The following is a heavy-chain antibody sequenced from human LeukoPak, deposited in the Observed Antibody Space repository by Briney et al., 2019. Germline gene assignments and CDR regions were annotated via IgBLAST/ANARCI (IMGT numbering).Heavy chain of an antibody. CDR2: IRYDGSNK. J-gene: IGHJ6*02. CDR3: AKDLYYYGSGSYYTSPYYYYYGMDV. V-gene: IGHV3-30*02. D-gene: IGHD3-10*01. Sequence: GGSLRLSCAASGFTFSSYGMHWVRQAPGKGLEWVAFIRYDGSNKYYADSVKGRFTISRDNSKNTLYLQMNSLRAEDTAVYYCAKDLYYYGSGSYYTSPYYYYYGMDVWGQGTTVTVSS. CDR1: GFTFSSYG.